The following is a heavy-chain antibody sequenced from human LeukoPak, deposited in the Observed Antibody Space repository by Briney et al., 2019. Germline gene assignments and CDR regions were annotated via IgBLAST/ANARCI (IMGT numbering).Heavy chain of an antibody. CDR1: GGSISSYY. V-gene: IGHV4-59*01. J-gene: IGHJ4*02. Sequence: SETLSLTCTVSGGSISSYYWSWIRQPPGKGLEWIGYIYYSGSTNYNPSLKSRVTISVDTSKNQFSLKLSSVTAADTAVYYCASSPYYDSSGPIYYFDYWGQGALVTVSS. CDR2: IYYSGST. D-gene: IGHD3-22*01. CDR3: ASSPYYDSSGPIYYFDY.